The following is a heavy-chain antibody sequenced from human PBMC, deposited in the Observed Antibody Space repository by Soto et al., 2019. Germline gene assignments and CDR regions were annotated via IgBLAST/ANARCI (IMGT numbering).Heavy chain of an antibody. CDR1: GYSFTSYW. V-gene: IGHV5-10-1*01. CDR3: ARHPYDSSGSQIGWFDP. J-gene: IGHJ5*02. CDR2: IDPSDSYT. Sequence: PGESLKISCKGSGYSFTSYWISWVRQMPGKGLEWVGRIDPSDSYTNYSPSFQGHVTISADKSISTAYLQWSSLKASDTAMYYCARHPYDSSGSQIGWFDPWGQGTLVTVSS. D-gene: IGHD3-22*01.